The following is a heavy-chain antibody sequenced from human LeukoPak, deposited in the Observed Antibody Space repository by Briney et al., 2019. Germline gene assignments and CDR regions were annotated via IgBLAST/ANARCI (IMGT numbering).Heavy chain of an antibody. D-gene: IGHD3-9*01. CDR1: GYTFTSYG. CDR3: ARGPELERYFDWLPKPYYFDY. V-gene: IGHV1-18*04. Sequence: ASVKVSCKASGYTFTSYGISWVRQAPGQGLEWMGWISAYNGNTNYAQKLQGRVTMTTDTSTSTAYMELRSPRSDDTAVYYCARGPELERYFDWLPKPYYFDYWGQGTLVTVSS. CDR2: ISAYNGNT. J-gene: IGHJ4*02.